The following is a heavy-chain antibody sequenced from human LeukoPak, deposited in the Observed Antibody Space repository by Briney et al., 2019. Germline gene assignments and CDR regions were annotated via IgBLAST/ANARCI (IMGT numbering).Heavy chain of an antibody. CDR2: ISSSSSSM. J-gene: IGHJ4*02. CDR3: VRDGCSSTSCYSVNDY. D-gene: IGHD2-2*02. Sequence: KPGGSLRLSSAGSGFTFSSYTMNWVRQAPGRGLEWVSSISSSSSSMYYADSVKGRFTISRDNAKNSLCLQMNSLRAEDTAVYYCVRDGCSSTSCYSVNDYWGQGTLVTVSS. CDR1: GFTFSSYT. V-gene: IGHV3-21*01.